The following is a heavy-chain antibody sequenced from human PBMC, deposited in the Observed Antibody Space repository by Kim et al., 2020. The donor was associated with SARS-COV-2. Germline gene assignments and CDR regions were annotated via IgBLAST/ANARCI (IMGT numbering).Heavy chain of an antibody. V-gene: IGHV3-7*01. Sequence: KIHVGAGEGRFTTSRDNAKNSLYLQMNSLRAEDTAVYYCASYGDYVAFDYWGQGTLVTVSS. J-gene: IGHJ4*02. CDR2: K. CDR3: ASYGDYVAFDY. D-gene: IGHD4-17*01.